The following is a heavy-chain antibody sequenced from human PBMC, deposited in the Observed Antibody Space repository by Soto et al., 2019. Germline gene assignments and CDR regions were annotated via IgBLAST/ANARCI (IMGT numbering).Heavy chain of an antibody. J-gene: IGHJ4*02. CDR1: GFTLSDYY. Sequence: RLVESGGDLVQPGGSLRLSCAASGFTLSDYYMSWIRQAPGKGLEWVSYISTGGNTIKYADSVKGRFTISRDNAKNSLYLQMNSLRAEDTAVYYCARGGRFLEWSPNAYWGQGTLVTVSS. CDR2: ISTGGNTI. CDR3: ARGGRFLEWSPNAY. V-gene: IGHV3-11*01. D-gene: IGHD3-3*01.